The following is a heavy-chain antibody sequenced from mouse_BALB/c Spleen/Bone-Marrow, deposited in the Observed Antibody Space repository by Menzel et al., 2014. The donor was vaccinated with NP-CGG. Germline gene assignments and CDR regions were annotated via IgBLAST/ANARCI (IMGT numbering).Heavy chain of an antibody. J-gene: IGHJ2*02. CDR2: ISSGCSYT. Sequence: EVKLVESGGGLVKPGGSLKLSCAASGFTFISYAMSWVRQTPEKRLEWAATISSGCSYTYYPATVKGRLTVSRDNAKSTLFLQMSSLRSEVTAMYYCARSGVCGYYVRAQGTSLTVTS. CDR3: ARSGVCGYYV. D-gene: IGHD2-3*01. V-gene: IGHV5-9-3*01. CDR1: GFTFISYA.